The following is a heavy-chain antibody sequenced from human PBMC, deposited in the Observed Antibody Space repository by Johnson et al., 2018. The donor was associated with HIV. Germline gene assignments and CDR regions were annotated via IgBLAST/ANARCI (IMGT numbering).Heavy chain of an antibody. CDR1: GFTFSSYG. CDR3: ARDSDQYSSGWYEQLDAFDI. CDR2: IRYDGSNN. V-gene: IGHV3-30*02. Sequence: QMQLVESGGGVVQPGGSLRLSCAASGFTFSSYGMHWVRQAPGKGLEWVTFIRYDGSNNYYADSVKGRFTISRDNSKNTVFLQMDSLRGEDTADYYCARDSDQYSSGWYEQLDAFDIWGQGTMVTVSS. J-gene: IGHJ3*02. D-gene: IGHD6-19*01.